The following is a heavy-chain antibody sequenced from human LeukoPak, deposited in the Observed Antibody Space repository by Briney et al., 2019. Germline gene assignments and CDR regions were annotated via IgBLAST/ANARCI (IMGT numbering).Heavy chain of an antibody. CDR3: AKDRYFRDGYNYFFVGYFDL. J-gene: IGHJ2*01. D-gene: IGHD5-24*01. CDR1: GFTFSSYG. Sequence: GGSLRLSCAASGFTFSSYGMSWVRQAPGKVLEWVSAISGSGGSTYYADSVKGRFTISRDNSKNTLYLQMNSLRAEDTAVYYCAKDRYFRDGYNYFFVGYFDLWGRGTLVTVSS. V-gene: IGHV3-23*01. CDR2: ISGSGGST.